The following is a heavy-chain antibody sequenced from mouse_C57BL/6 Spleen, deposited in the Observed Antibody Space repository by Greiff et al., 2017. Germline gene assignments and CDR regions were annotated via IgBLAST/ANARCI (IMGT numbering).Heavy chain of an antibody. CDR1: GFTFSDYG. CDR2: ISSGSSTI. CDR3: ARRRSGYAMDY. D-gene: IGHD3-2*02. V-gene: IGHV5-17*01. J-gene: IGHJ4*01. Sequence: EVQGVESGGGLVKPGGSLKLSCAASGFTFSDYGMHWVRQAPEKGLEWVSYISSGSSTIYYADTVKGRFTISSDNAKNTLFLQMSSLRAEDTAMYYCARRRSGYAMDYWGQGTSVTVSS.